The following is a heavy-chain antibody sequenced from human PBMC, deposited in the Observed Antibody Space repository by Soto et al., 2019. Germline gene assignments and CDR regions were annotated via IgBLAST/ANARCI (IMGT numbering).Heavy chain of an antibody. J-gene: IGHJ4*02. CDR1: GGSISSYY. V-gene: IGHV4-59*08. Sequence: PSETLSLTCTVPGGSISSYYWSWIRQPPGKGLEWIGYIYYSGSTNYNPSLKSRVTISVDTSKNQFSLKLSSVTAADTAVYYCARTYYYDSSGSLFFDYWGQGTLVTVS. D-gene: IGHD3-22*01. CDR2: IYYSGST. CDR3: ARTYYYDSSGSLFFDY.